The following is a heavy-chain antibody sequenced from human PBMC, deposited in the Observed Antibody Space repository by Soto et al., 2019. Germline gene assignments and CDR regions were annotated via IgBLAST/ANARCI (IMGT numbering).Heavy chain of an antibody. CDR1: GYTFSNYG. CDR3: ARVVPGAEVWFGP. D-gene: IGHD2-2*01. V-gene: IGHV1-18*01. CDR2: ISLYSDGT. J-gene: IGHJ5*02. Sequence: ASVKVSCTTSGYTFSNYGITWVRQAPGQPLEWLGWISLYSDGTNYAQKFQGRVSMTTDTSTTTAYMELRSLRSDDTAVYYCARVVPGAEVWFGPWGQGTLVTVSS.